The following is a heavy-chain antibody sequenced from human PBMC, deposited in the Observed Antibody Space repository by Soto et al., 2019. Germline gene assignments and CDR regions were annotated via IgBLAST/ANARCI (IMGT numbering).Heavy chain of an antibody. Sequence: GGSLRLSCAASGFTFSSYGMHWVRQAPGKGLEWVAVIWYDGSNKYYADSVKGRFTISRDNSKNTLYLQMNSLRAEDTAVYYCARDNDILTGRLYYYYYGMDVWGQGTTVTVSS. CDR3: ARDNDILTGRLYYYYYGMDV. V-gene: IGHV3-33*01. J-gene: IGHJ6*02. D-gene: IGHD3-9*01. CDR2: IWYDGSNK. CDR1: GFTFSSYG.